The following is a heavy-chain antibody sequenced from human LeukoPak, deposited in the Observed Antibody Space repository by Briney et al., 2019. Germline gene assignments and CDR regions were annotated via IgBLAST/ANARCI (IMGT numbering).Heavy chain of an antibody. V-gene: IGHV1-18*04. CDR3: ATTGVDTAMELEY. J-gene: IGHJ4*02. CDR1: GCTFTSYG. CDR2: ISAYNGNT. D-gene: IGHD5-18*01. Sequence: ASVKVPCKASGCTFTSYGIIWLRQPAGRGGDWMGWISAYNGNTNYAHNLQDRITMTTDTSRSTAYMALTRLRSDERAVYSCATTGVDTAMELEYWGQGTLVTASS.